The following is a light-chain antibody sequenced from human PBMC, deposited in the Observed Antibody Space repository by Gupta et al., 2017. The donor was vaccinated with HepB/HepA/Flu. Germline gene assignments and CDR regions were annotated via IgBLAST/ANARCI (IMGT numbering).Light chain of an antibody. V-gene: IGKV1-39*01. CDR2: AAS. CDR3: QRRRYPWT. Sequence: DIQMNSSPSAPSASVGNRVLKICRASHTVTSFLNWYQQKPGKAPNVLIYAASKLQSGVPTRFSGSGAGTDFTLTSSGGHAEDVATYYLQRRRYPWTFGQGTKVEIK. CDR1: HTVTSF. J-gene: IGKJ1*01.